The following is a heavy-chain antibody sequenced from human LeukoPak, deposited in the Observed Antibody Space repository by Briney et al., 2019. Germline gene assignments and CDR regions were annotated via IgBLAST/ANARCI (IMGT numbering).Heavy chain of an antibody. CDR1: GFTVSSNY. CDR2: IYSGGST. V-gene: IGHV3-53*04. D-gene: IGHD6-19*01. CDR3: ARAPKASSGWYN. J-gene: IGHJ4*02. Sequence: GGSLRLSCAASGFTVSSNYMSWVRQAPGKGLEGVSVIYSGGSTYYADSVKGRFTISSHNSKNTLYLQMNSLRAEDTAVYYCARAPKASSGWYNWGQGTLVTVSS.